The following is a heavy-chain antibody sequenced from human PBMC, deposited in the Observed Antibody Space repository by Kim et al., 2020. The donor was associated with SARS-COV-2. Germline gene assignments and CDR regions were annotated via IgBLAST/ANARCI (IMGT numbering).Heavy chain of an antibody. CDR3: ARDLRFLELDI. D-gene: IGHD3-3*01. CDR1: GGSVSSGSYY. V-gene: IGHV4-61*01. CDR2: IYYSGST. Sequence: SETLSLTCTVSGGSVSSGSYYWSWIRQPPGKGLEWIGYIYYSGSTNYNPSLKSRVTISVDTSKNQFSLKLSSVTAADTAVYYCARDLRFLELDIWGQGTMVTVSS. J-gene: IGHJ3*02.